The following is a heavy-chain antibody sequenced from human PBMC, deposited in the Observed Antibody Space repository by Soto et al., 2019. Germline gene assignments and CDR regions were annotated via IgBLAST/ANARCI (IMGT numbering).Heavy chain of an antibody. Sequence: PSETLSLTCSVSGGSISRNNNYWGWIRQPPGKGLEWIGEIYHSGSTNYNPSLKSRVTISVDKSKNQFSLKLSSVTAADTAVYYCARVSGSYYYGMDVWGQGTTVTVSS. CDR1: GGSISRNNNY. D-gene: IGHD1-26*01. J-gene: IGHJ6*02. CDR3: ARVSGSYYYGMDV. CDR2: IYHSGST. V-gene: IGHV4-39*07.